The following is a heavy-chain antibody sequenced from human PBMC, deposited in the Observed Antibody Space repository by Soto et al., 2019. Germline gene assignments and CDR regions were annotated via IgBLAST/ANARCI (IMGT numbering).Heavy chain of an antibody. CDR1: DGTIRNLY. CDR3: GRLYCTNGICSFDY. Sequence: SHTNPLTNTVSDGTIRNLYWRRIRQHPGKGLEWIGCIYYGGITNYNPSLRSRVTISVDTSKNQFSLKLTSVTAADTAVYYCGRLYCTNGICSFDYWAQGTLVTVSS. V-gene: IGHV4-59*08. D-gene: IGHD2-8*01. J-gene: IGHJ4*02. CDR2: IYYGGIT.